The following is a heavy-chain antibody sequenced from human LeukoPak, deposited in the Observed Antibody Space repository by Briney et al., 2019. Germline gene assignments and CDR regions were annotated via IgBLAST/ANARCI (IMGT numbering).Heavy chain of an antibody. CDR1: GYTITSYD. Sequence: ASVKVSCKASGYTITSYDINWVRQATGQGLEWMGWMNPNSGNTGYAQKFQGRVTMTRNTSISTAYMELSSLRSEDTAVYYCARGLYSSGWYSWFDPWGQGTLVTVSS. J-gene: IGHJ5*02. CDR2: MNPNSGNT. D-gene: IGHD6-19*01. V-gene: IGHV1-8*01. CDR3: ARGLYSSGWYSWFDP.